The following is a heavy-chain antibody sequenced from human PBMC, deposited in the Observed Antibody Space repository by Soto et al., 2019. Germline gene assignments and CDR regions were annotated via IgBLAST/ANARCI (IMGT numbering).Heavy chain of an antibody. V-gene: IGHV4-61*08. CDR3: ASGIGAGGWFDAFDI. CDR1: GVSVSSGGYY. D-gene: IGHD2-15*01. Sequence: PXGCLSLPCTASGVSVSSGGYYWSWILQPPGKGLEWIGYIYYSGSSNYNPSLKSRVTISVDTSKNQFYLKLSYVTAADTAEYYCASGIGAGGWFDAFDIWGQGTMVTVSS. CDR2: IYYSGSS. J-gene: IGHJ3*02.